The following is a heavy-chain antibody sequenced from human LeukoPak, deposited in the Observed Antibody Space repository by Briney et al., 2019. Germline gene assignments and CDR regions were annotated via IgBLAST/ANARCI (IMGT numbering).Heavy chain of an antibody. CDR3: ARAVVVVPAATFDP. Sequence: GASVKVSCKASGYTFTSYGISWVRQAPGQGLEWMGWISAYNGNTNYAQKLQGRVTMATDTSTSTAYMELRSLRSDDTAVYYCARAVVVVPAATFDPWGQGTLVTVSS. V-gene: IGHV1-18*01. CDR1: GYTFTSYG. D-gene: IGHD2-2*01. J-gene: IGHJ5*02. CDR2: ISAYNGNT.